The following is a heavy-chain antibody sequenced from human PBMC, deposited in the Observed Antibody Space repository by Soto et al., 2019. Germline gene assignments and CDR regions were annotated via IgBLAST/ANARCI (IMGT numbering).Heavy chain of an antibody. J-gene: IGHJ4*02. V-gene: IGHV4-61*01. CDR1: GDSVSNDNYY. CDR3: ARSQRGRTAFTFDY. CDR2: IYYSGTT. Sequence: SETLSLTCAVSGDSVSNDNYYWSWIRQPPGKGLEWIGYIYYSGTTNYNSYLKSRLSLSVDMSKNQFSLKLASVTAADTAVYFCARSQRGRTAFTFDYWGQGDLVT. D-gene: IGHD3-16*01.